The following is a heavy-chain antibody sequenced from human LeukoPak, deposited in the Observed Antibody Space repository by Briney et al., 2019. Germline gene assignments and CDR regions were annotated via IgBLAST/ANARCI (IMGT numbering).Heavy chain of an antibody. CDR1: GFTFSNYW. CDR2: INQHGSEK. V-gene: IGHV3-7*01. D-gene: IGHD3-10*01. Sequence: GGSLRLSCAASGFTFSNYWISWVRQAPGKGLEWVANINQHGSEKYYVDSVRGRFTISRDNARNTLFLQMNSLRAEDTAVYYCAKGLWFGKAYDAFDIWGQGTMVTVSS. CDR3: AKGLWFGKAYDAFDI. J-gene: IGHJ3*02.